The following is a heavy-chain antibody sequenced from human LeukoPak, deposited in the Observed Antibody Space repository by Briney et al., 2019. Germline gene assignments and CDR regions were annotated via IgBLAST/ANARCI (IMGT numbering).Heavy chain of an antibody. D-gene: IGHD3-10*01. CDR3: ARGPASGSDFAWFDR. Sequence: ETLSLTFAFYGGSLSNYYWSWIRQPPGQGREWIGEINHSGSTKFNPSLKSRVTILVDMSKSQFSLELRSVTAADTAVYYCARGPASGSDFAWFDRWGQGTLVTVSS. CDR2: INHSGST. CDR1: GGSLSNYY. J-gene: IGHJ5*02. V-gene: IGHV4-34*01.